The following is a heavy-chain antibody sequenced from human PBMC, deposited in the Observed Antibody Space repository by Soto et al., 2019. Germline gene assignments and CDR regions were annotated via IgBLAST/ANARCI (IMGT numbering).Heavy chain of an antibody. CDR1: SASISSSSYT. J-gene: IGHJ6*02. CDR3: ARFNDFFIGSSSQGISSIVF. CDR2: IYYSGTT. V-gene: IGHV4-39*01. D-gene: IGHD3-3*01. Sequence: PSETLSLTCTVSSASISSSSYTWGWIRQPPGKGLEWIGSIYYSGTTYYNPSLNSRVTVSVDTSKNQFSLKVTSVTAADTVVYYCARFNDFFIGSSSQGISSIVFGGQEATLTVS.